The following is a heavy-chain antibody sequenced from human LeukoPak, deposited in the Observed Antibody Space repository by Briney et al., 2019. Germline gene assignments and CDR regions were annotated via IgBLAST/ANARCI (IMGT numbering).Heavy chain of an antibody. J-gene: IGHJ4*02. CDR2: ISSTSSAI. CDR3: ARVIGSYGDSAY. Sequence: GGSLRLSCVTSGFSFNRYSMNWVRQAPGKGLEWLSYISSTSSAIYYADSLKGRFTISRDNAKNSLYLQIDSLRAEDTAVYYCARVIGSYGDSAYWGQGTLVTVSS. CDR1: GFSFNRYS. V-gene: IGHV3-48*04. D-gene: IGHD3-16*01.